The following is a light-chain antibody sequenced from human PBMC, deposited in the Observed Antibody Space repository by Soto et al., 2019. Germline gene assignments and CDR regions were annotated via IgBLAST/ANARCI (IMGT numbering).Light chain of an antibody. CDR1: QSISKY. Sequence: DIQMTQSPSSLSAYVGDRVTITCRASQSISKYLSWFQQKPGKAPKLLIYATSSLQSGVPSRFSGSGSGTDFTLTISILQPEDFATCYCQQRDITQPWTFGQGTQVEIK. V-gene: IGKV1-39*01. CDR2: ATS. J-gene: IGKJ1*01. CDR3: QQRDITQPWT.